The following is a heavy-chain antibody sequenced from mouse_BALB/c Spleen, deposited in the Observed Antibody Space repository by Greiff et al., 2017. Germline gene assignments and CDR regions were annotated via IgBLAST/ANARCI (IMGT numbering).Heavy chain of an antibody. CDR2: ISSGSSTI. Sequence: EVQGVESGGGLVQPGGSRKLSCAASGFTFSSFGMHWVRQAPEKGLEWVAYISSGSSTIYYADTVKGRFTISRDNPKNTLFLQMTSLRSEDTAMYYCARDGSSVFDYWGQGTTLTVSS. CDR1: GFTFSSFG. D-gene: IGHD1-1*01. CDR3: ARDGSSVFDY. J-gene: IGHJ2*01. V-gene: IGHV5-17*02.